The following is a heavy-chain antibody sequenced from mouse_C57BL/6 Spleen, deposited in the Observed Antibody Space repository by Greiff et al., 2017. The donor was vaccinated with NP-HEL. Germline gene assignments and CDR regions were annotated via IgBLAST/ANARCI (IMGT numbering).Heavy chain of an antibody. Sequence: EVKVVESGGGLVKPGGSLKLSCAASGFTFSSYAMSWVRQTPEKRLEWVATISDGGSYTYSPDNVKGRFTISRDNAKNNLYLQMSHLKSEDTAMYYCAREITTVGFAYWGQGTLVTVSA. CDR3: AREITTVGFAY. CDR1: GFTFSSYA. D-gene: IGHD1-1*01. V-gene: IGHV5-4*01. J-gene: IGHJ3*01. CDR2: ISDGGSYT.